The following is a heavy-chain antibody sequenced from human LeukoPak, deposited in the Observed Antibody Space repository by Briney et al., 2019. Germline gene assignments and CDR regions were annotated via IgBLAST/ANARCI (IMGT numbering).Heavy chain of an antibody. D-gene: IGHD3-9*01. V-gene: IGHV4-34*01. J-gene: IGHJ6*03. CDR3: ARAPVLTAYLHYYSMDV. CDR1: GGSFSGYY. Sequence: SETLSLTCAVYGGSFSGYYWSWIRQPPGKGLEWIGEINHSGSTNYNPSLKSRVTISVDTSKNQFSLKLSSVTAADTAVYYCARAPVLTAYLHYYSMDVWGKGTMVTVSS. CDR2: INHSGST.